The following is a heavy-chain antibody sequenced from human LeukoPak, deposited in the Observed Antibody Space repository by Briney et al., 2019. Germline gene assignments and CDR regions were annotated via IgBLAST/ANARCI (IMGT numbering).Heavy chain of an antibody. Sequence: PGGFLRLSCAASGFTFSSYEMNWVRQAPGKGLEWVSYISSSGSTIYYADSVKGRFTISRDNAKNSLYLQMNSLRAEDTAVYYCARDYAYYGSGSYEQWFDPWGQGTLVTVSS. V-gene: IGHV3-48*03. CDR1: GFTFSSYE. D-gene: IGHD3-10*01. CDR2: ISSSGSTI. J-gene: IGHJ5*02. CDR3: ARDYAYYGSGSYEQWFDP.